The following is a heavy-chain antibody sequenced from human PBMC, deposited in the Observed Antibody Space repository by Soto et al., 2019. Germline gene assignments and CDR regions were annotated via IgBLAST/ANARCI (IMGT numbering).Heavy chain of an antibody. CDR3: ARTTGTLRSRNCDY. J-gene: IGHJ4*02. V-gene: IGHV4-31*03. CDR2: IYHTGST. CDR1: GGSISTVGHY. D-gene: IGHD1-1*01. Sequence: SEPLSLTCSVSGGSISTVGHYWTWIRQPPGKGLEWIGSIYHTGSTYYSKSLRSRLTMSVDTSKSQFSLRLSSVTAADTAVYYCARTTGTLRSRNCDYWGQGSLVTVSS.